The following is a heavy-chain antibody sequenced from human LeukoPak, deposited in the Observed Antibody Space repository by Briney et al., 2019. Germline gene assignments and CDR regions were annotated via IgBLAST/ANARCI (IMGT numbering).Heavy chain of an antibody. CDR1: GYTFTGYY. CDR2: INANSGGT. CDR3: ARAPLRFSGSYYPDRYNWFDP. V-gene: IGHV1-2*02. J-gene: IGHJ5*02. Sequence: ASVKVSCKASGYTFTGYYLHWVRRDPGQGREGMVWINANSGGTNYAQKCQGSVNMTRDTSISTASMELRRLRSDDTAVYYCARAPLRFSGSYYPDRYNWFDPWGQGTLVTVSS. D-gene: IGHD1-26*01.